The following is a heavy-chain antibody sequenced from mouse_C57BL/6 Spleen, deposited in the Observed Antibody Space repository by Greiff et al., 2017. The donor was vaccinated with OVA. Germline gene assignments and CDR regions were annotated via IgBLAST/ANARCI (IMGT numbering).Heavy chain of an antibody. CDR3: TRGGLRLLYYFDY. CDR2: IDPETGGT. CDR1: GYTFTDYE. V-gene: IGHV1-15*01. J-gene: IGHJ2*01. Sequence: VQLQQSGAELVRPGASVTLSCKASGYTFTDYEMHWVKQTPVHGLEWIGAIDPETGGTAYNQKFKGKAILTADKSSSTAYMELRSLTSEDSAVYYCTRGGLRLLYYFDYWGQGTTLTVSS. D-gene: IGHD2-2*01.